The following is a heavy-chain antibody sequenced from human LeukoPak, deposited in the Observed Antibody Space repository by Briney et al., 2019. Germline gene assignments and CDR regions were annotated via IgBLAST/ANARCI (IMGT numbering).Heavy chain of an antibody. V-gene: IGHV1-2*02. CDR1: GYTFTGYY. CDR2: INPNSGGT. D-gene: IGHD3-10*01. CDR3: ARERGDVANWFDP. Sequence: ASVKVSCKASGYTFTGYYMRWVRRAPGQGLEWMGWINPNSGGTNYAQKFQGRVTMTRDTSISTAYMELSRLRSDDTAVYYCARERGDVANWFDPWGQGTPVTVSS. J-gene: IGHJ5*02.